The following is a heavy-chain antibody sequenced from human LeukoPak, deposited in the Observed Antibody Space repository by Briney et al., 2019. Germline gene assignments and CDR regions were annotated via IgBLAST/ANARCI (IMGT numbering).Heavy chain of an antibody. CDR2: ISYDGSNK. CDR3: ARDHSYHDTSGYYLN. CDR1: GVAISSYA. D-gene: IGHD3-22*01. Sequence: GGSLRLSCGASGVAISSYAMHWVRQAPGKGLEWVAVISYDGSNKYYVDSVKDRFTISRDNSKNTVYLQMNSLRPEDTAVYFCARDHSYHDTSGYYLNWGQGILVTVSS. V-gene: IGHV3-30*04. J-gene: IGHJ4*02.